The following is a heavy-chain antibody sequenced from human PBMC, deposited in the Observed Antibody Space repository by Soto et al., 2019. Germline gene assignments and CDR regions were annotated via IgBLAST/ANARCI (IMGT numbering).Heavy chain of an antibody. CDR2: FDPEDGET. V-gene: IGHV1-24*01. CDR1: GYTLTELS. Sequence: ASVKVSCKVSGYTLTELSMHWVRHVPGRGLEWMGGFDPEDGETIYAQKFQGRVTMTEDTSTDTAYMELSSLRSEDTAVYYCARPMSTIWSTGGPYGMDVWGQGTTVTVSS. J-gene: IGHJ6*02. CDR3: ARPMSTIWSTGGPYGMDV. D-gene: IGHD3-3*01.